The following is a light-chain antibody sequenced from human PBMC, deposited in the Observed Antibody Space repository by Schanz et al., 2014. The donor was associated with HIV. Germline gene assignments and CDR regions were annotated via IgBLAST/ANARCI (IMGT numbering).Light chain of an antibody. Sequence: EIVLTQSPATLSLSPGERATLSCRASQSVSSYXPXXTKTPGQAPRLLIYDASKRATGIPARFSGSGSGTDFTLTISSLEPEDSAVYYCQQYNNWSPLTFGGGTKVEIK. V-gene: IGKV3-11*01. J-gene: IGKJ4*01. CDR2: DAS. CDR3: QQYNNWSPLT. CDR1: QSVSSY.